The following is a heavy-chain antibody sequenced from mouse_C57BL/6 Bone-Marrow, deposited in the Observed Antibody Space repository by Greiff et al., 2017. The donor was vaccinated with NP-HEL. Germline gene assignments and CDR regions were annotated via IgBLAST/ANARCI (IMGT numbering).Heavy chain of an antibody. V-gene: IGHV1-59*01. J-gene: IGHJ3*01. D-gene: IGHD3-3*01. Sequence: VQLQQPGAELVRPGTSVKLSCKASGYTFTSYWMHWVKQRPGQGLEWIGVIDPSDSYTNYNQKFKGKATLTVDTSSSTAYMQHSSLTSEDSAVYYCARSRAFAYWGQGTLVTVSA. CDR3: ARSRAFAY. CDR2: IDPSDSYT. CDR1: GYTFTSYW.